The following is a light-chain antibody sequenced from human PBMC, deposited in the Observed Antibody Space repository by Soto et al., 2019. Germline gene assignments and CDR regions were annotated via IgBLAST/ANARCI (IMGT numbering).Light chain of an antibody. V-gene: IGLV2-14*03. CDR2: NVS. CDR3: SSFTISSAHVV. J-gene: IGLJ2*01. Sequence: QSVLTQPASVSGSPGQSITISCTGTSSDVGGYNYVSWYQHHPGNAPKLMIYNVSNRPSGVSNRFSGSKSGNTASLTISGLQAEDEADYYCSSFTISSAHVVFGGGTKLTVL. CDR1: SSDVGGYNY.